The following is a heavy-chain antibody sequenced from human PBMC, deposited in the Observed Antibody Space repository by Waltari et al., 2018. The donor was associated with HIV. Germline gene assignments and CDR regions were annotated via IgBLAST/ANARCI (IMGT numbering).Heavy chain of an antibody. CDR2: IFTRGST. CDR3: AREDYYDIVTGPPYGLDV. J-gene: IGHJ6*02. D-gene: IGHD3-9*01. CDR1: VDSISSYY. V-gene: IGHV4-4*07. Sequence: QVQLQESGPGLVKPSETLSLTCTVSVDSISSYYWTWIRRPAGKGLEWIGRIFTRGSTSYNPSLKSRVTMSLDTSKNQFSLKLTSVTAADTDVYYCAREDYYDIVTGPPYGLDVWGQGTTVTVSS.